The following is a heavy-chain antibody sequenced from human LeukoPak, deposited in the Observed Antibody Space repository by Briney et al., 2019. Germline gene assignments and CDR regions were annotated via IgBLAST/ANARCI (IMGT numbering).Heavy chain of an antibody. CDR3: ARDPSYGWFDP. V-gene: IGHV4-30-4*01. CDR2: IYYSGST. J-gene: IGHJ5*02. D-gene: IGHD5-18*01. CDR1: GGSISSGDYY. Sequence: SQTLSLTCTVSGGSISSGDYYWSWIRQPPGKGLEWIGYIYYSGSTYYNPSLKSRDTISVDTSKNQFSLKLSSVTAADTAVYYCARDPSYGWFDPWGQGTLVTVSS.